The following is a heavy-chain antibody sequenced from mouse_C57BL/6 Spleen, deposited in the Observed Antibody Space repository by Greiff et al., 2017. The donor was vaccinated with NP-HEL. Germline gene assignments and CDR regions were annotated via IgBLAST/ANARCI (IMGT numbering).Heavy chain of an antibody. V-gene: IGHV1-74*01. CDR2: IHPSDSDT. J-gene: IGHJ4*01. CDR1: GYTFTSYW. D-gene: IGHD2-1*01. Sequence: QVQLKQPGAELVKPGASVKVSCKASGYTFTSYWMHWVKQRPGQGLEWIGRIHPSDSDTNYNQKFKGKATLTVDKSSSTAYMQLSSLTSEDSAVYYCAKYGNVYAMDYWGQGTSVTVSS. CDR3: AKYGNVYAMDY.